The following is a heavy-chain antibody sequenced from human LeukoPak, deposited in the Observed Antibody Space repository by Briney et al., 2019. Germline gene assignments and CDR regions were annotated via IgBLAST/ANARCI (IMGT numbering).Heavy chain of an antibody. CDR2: INPLSGGK. D-gene: IGHD1-20*01. V-gene: IGHV1-2*02. CDR1: GYTFSAYY. CDR3: VRTQTHNWNDDDMDV. Sequence: ASVKVSCKASGYTFSAYYIHWVRQAPGQGLEWMGWINPLSGGKNHAQNLQGRVTMTRATSISTAFMELSSLRSDDTAVYYCVRTQTHNWNDDDMDVCGQGTTVTVSS. J-gene: IGHJ6*02.